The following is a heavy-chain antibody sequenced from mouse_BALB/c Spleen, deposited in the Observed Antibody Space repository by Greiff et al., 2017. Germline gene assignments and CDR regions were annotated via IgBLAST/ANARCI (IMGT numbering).Heavy chain of an antibody. V-gene: IGHV5-12-1*01. CDR2: ISSGGGST. Sequence: EVHLVESGGGLVKPGGSLKLSCAASGFAFSSYDMSWVRQTPEKRLEWVAYISSGGGSTYYPDTVKGRFTISRDNAKNTLYLQMSSLKSEDTAMYYCARRTAAYWYFDVWGAGTTVTVSA. D-gene: IGHD1-2*01. J-gene: IGHJ1*01. CDR3: ARRTAAYWYFDV. CDR1: GFAFSSYD.